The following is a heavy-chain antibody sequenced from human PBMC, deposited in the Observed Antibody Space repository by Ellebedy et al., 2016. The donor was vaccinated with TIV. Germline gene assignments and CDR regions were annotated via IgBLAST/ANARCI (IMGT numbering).Heavy chain of an antibody. CDR1: GFTFSSYW. D-gene: IGHD2-15*01. V-gene: IGHV3-74*01. J-gene: IGHJ4*02. CDR3: AREILAFAY. CDR2: INSDGSST. Sequence: PGGSLRLSCAASGFTFSSYWMHWVRHAPGKGLAWVSRINSDGSSTNYSDSVKGRFTISRDNAKNTLYLQMNSLRVEDTAVYDCAREILAFAYWGQGTLGTVSS.